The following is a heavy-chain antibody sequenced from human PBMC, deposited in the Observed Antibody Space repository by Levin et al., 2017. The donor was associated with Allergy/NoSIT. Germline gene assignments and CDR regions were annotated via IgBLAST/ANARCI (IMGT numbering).Heavy chain of an antibody. D-gene: IGHD1-26*01. V-gene: IGHV3-23*01. CDR3: ARETDDFDL. J-gene: IGHJ4*02. Sequence: GESLKISCAASGFTFSTYAMSWVRQAPGKGLEWVSVISHIGDSTHYTDSVKGRFTILRDNSKSTLYLQMNSLRGDDTAVYYCARETDDFDLWGQGTLVIVSA. CDR2: ISHIGDST. CDR1: GFTFSTYA.